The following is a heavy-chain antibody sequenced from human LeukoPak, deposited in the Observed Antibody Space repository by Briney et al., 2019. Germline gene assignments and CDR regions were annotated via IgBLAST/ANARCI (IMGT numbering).Heavy chain of an antibody. CDR2: ISSSGSTI. Sequence: RAGGSLRLSCAASGFTFSDYYMSWIRQAPGKGLEWVSYISSSGSTIYYADSVKGRFTISRDNAKNSLYLQMNSLRAEDTAVYYCARDEEDYSNYRVSAFDIWGRGTMVTVSS. CDR1: GFTFSDYY. D-gene: IGHD4-11*01. CDR3: ARDEEDYSNYRVSAFDI. V-gene: IGHV3-11*01. J-gene: IGHJ3*02.